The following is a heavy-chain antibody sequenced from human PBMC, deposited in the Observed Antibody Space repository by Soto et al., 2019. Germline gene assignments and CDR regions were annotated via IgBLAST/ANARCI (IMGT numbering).Heavy chain of an antibody. J-gene: IGHJ4*02. V-gene: IGHV5-10-1*01. CDR2: IDPSDSYT. CDR1: GYSFTSYW. CDR3: ARMGDGSGFRDY. Sequence: GGDLVIYCKGSGYSFTSYWISWVRQMPGKGLEWVGRIDPSDSYTNYSPSFQGHITISAHKTISTADLQWSSLKGSDTAMYYCARMGDGSGFRDYWGQGTLVTVSS. D-gene: IGHD3-22*01.